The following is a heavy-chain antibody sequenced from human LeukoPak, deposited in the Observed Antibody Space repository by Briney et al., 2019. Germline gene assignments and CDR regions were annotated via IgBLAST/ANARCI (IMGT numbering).Heavy chain of an antibody. V-gene: IGHV3-23*01. CDR3: AKERGEEFLLDY. CDR1: GFTFSSYS. Sequence: GGSLRLSCAASGFTFSSYSMNWVRQAPGKGLEWVSAISGSGGSTYYADSVKGRFTISRDNSKNTLYLQMNSLRAEDTAVYYCAKERGEEFLLDYWGQGTLVTVSS. CDR2: ISGSGGST. J-gene: IGHJ4*02. D-gene: IGHD2-21*01.